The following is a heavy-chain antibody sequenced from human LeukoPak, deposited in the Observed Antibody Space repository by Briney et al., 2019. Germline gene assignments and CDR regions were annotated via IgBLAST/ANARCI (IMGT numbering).Heavy chain of an antibody. V-gene: IGHV1-2*06. J-gene: IGHJ4*02. Sequence: ASVKVFCKASGYTFTGYYMHWVRQAPGQGLEWMGRINPNSGGTNYAQKFQGRVTMTRDTSISTAYMELSRLRSDDTAVYYCARDLVQRGNYYDSSGPLDYWGQGTLVTVSS. CDR2: INPNSGGT. CDR3: ARDLVQRGNYYDSSGPLDY. CDR1: GYTFTGYY. D-gene: IGHD3-22*01.